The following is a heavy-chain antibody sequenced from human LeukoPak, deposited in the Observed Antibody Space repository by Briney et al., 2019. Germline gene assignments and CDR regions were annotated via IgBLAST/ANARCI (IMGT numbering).Heavy chain of an antibody. V-gene: IGHV4-59*01. J-gene: IGHJ3*02. CDR2: IYYSGST. CDR3: ARVDYRAFDI. D-gene: IGHD4-11*01. Sequence: SETLSLTCTVSGGSISSYYWSWIRQPPGKGLEWIGYIYYSGSTNYNPSLKSRVTISVDTSKNQFSLKLSSVTAADTAVYYCARVDYRAFDIWGQGTMVTVSS. CDR1: GGSISSYY.